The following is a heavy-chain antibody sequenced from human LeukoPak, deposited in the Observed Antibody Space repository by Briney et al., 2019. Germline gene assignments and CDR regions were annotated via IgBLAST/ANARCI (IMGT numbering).Heavy chain of an antibody. V-gene: IGHV1-2*02. CDR3: ARGSLIVVGDFDY. D-gene: IGHD3-22*01. CDR2: INPNSGGT. CDR1: GYTFTGYH. J-gene: IGHJ4*02. Sequence: ASVKVSCKASGYTFTGYHIHWVRQAPGQGLEWMGWINPNSGGTNYAEKFQGGVTMTRDTSISTAYMELTRLRSDDTAVYYCARGSLIVVGDFDYWGQGTLVTVSS.